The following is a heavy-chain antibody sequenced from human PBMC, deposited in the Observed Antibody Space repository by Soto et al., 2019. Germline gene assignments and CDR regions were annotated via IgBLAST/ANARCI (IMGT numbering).Heavy chain of an antibody. CDR2: IYLSGST. J-gene: IGHJ4*02. V-gene: IGHV4-4*02. CDR3: ARGFSAGKGSPPDY. CDR1: GGSISSSNW. Sequence: SETLSLTCTVSGGSISSSNWWSWVRQPPGKGLEWIGEIYLSGSTSYNPSLKSRVTLSVDKSENQFSLKLYSVTAADTAVYYCARGFSAGKGSPPDYWGQGTLVTVSS. D-gene: IGHD3-10*01.